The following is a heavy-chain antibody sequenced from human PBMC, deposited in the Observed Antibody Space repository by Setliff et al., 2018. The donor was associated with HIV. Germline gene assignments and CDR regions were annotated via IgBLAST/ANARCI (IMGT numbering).Heavy chain of an antibody. V-gene: IGHV1-69-2*01. J-gene: IGHJ4*02. CDR1: GYTLSEYY. CDR3: ATFLFRDSTDPYYRPPGDFPLYYFVY. D-gene: IGHD3-10*01. Sequence: GASVKVSCKASGYTLSEYYMHWVQQAPGKGLEWMGRIDPEDGETLYAEKFRGRVTMTADMSTNTAYLELGSLRSEDTAVYYCATFLFRDSTDPYYRPPGDFPLYYFVYLAQGILVTVSS. CDR2: IDPEDGET.